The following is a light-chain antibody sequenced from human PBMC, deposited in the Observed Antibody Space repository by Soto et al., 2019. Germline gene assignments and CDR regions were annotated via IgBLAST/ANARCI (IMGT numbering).Light chain of an antibody. CDR3: QQSYSTPQT. Sequence: DIQMTQSPSSLSASLGDRVTITCRASQSISSYLNWYQQKPGKAPKLLIYAASSLQSGVPSRFSGSASGTDFTLTISSLQPEDFATYYCQQSYSTPQTFGQGTKVDI. J-gene: IGKJ1*01. CDR2: AAS. CDR1: QSISSY. V-gene: IGKV1-39*01.